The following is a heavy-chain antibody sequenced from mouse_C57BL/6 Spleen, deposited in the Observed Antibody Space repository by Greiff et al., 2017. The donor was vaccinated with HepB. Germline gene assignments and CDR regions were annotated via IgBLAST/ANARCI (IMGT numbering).Heavy chain of an antibody. V-gene: IGHV2-4*01. CDR1: GFSLTSYG. CDR3: AKNPYSNYSYAMDY. CDR2: IWSGGST. J-gene: IGHJ4*01. D-gene: IGHD2-5*01. Sequence: QVQLQQSGPGLVQPSQSLSITCTVSGFSLTSYGVHWVRQPPGKGLEWLGVIWSGGSTDYNAAFISRLSISKDNSKSQVFFKMNSMQADDTAIYYCAKNPYSNYSYAMDYWGQGTSVTVSS.